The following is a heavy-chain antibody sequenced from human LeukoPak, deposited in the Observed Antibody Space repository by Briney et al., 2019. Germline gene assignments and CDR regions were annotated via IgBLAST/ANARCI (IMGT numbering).Heavy chain of an antibody. D-gene: IGHD5-12*01. CDR3: ARGYSGYEY. CDR1: GFTFSNSY. V-gene: IGHV3-30*02. CDR2: IRYDGNNK. J-gene: IGHJ4*02. Sequence: PGGSLRLSCAASGFTFSNSYMHWVRQAPGKGLEWVAYIRYDGNNKFYAGSVKGRFTISRDNSTNPLYLQLNSLRAEDTAVYYCARGYSGYEYWGQGTLVTVSS.